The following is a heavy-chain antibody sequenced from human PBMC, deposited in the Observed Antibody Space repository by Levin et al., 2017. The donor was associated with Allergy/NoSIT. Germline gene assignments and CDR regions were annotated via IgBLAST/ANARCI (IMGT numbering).Heavy chain of an antibody. Sequence: GGSLRLSCSASGFIFRDYAIHWVRQAPGKGLEWVAVISDDGNSIYFADSVKGRFRISRDNSQNTVFLQMDSLRRDDTAVYYCARDRPTYDTSSTEIFDYWGQGTPVTVSS. CDR3: ARDRPTYDTSSTEIFDY. CDR2: ISDDGNSI. D-gene: IGHD3-16*01. J-gene: IGHJ4*02. V-gene: IGHV3-30*04. CDR1: GFIFRDYA.